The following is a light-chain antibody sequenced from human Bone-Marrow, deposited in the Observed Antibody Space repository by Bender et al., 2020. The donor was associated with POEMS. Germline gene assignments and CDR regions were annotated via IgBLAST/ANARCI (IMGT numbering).Light chain of an antibody. CDR1: SNDVGSYNL. J-gene: IGLJ3*02. CDR2: EDT. Sequence: QSALTQPASVSGSPGQSITISCTGTSNDVGSYNLVSWYQQYPGKVPKLMIFEDTKRPSGVSNRFSGSKSGNTASLTISGLQAEDEADYYCCSFSTTSTLVFGGGTKLTVL. CDR3: CSFSTTSTLV. V-gene: IGLV2-23*01.